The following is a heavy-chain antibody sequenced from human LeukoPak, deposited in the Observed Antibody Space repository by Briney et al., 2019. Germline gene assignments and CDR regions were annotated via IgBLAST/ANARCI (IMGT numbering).Heavy chain of an antibody. CDR1: GGSIGSGDYY. J-gene: IGHJ6*02. Sequence: SQTLSLTCTVSGGSIGSGDYYWSWIRQPPGKGLEWIGYIYYSGSTYYNPSLKSRVTISVDTSKNQFSLKLSSVTAADTAVYYCARDGWPRYYYGMGVWGQGTTVTVSS. V-gene: IGHV4-30-4*01. CDR3: ARDGWPRYYYGMGV. D-gene: IGHD6-19*01. CDR2: IYYSGST.